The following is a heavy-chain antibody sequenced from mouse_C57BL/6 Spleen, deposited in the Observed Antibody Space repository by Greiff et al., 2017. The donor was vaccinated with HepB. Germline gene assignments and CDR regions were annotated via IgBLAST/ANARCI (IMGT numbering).Heavy chain of an antibody. CDR3: ARRHCSSQRTMDY. V-gene: IGHV1-7*01. J-gene: IGHJ4*01. D-gene: IGHD1-1*01. CDR2: INPSSGYT. Sequence: VQLQQSGAELAKPGASVKLSCKASGYTFTSYWMHWVKQRPGQGLEWIGYINPSSGYTKYNQKFKDKATLIADKSSSPASMQMSILTYDDSAVYYCARRHCSSQRTMDYWCQGTSVTVSA. CDR1: GYTFTSYW.